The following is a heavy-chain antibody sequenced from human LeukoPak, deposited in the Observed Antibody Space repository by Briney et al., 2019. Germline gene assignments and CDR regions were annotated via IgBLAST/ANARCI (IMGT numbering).Heavy chain of an antibody. D-gene: IGHD6-6*01. J-gene: IGHJ4*02. Sequence: GGSLRLSCAASGFSFSVYWMHWVRQAPGKGPVWVSRIKTDGSITDYADFVKGRFTISRDNAKNTLYLQMNSLRAEDTAVYYCAKVGSSRVRFPYFDYWGQGTLVTVSS. CDR1: GFSFSVYW. V-gene: IGHV3-74*01. CDR3: AKVGSSRVRFPYFDY. CDR2: IKTDGSIT.